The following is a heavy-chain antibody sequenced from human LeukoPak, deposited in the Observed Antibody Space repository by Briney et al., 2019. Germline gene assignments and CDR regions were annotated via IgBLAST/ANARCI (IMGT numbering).Heavy chain of an antibody. Sequence: SETLSLTCTVSGGSISVYFWSWIRQPAGKGLEWIGRIYTTGSTNYNPSLKSRVTMSVDTSKNQFSLKLISVTAADTAVYYCARSASAAGNFDYWGQGTLVTVSS. V-gene: IGHV4-4*07. D-gene: IGHD6-13*01. CDR1: GGSISVYF. CDR2: IYTTGST. J-gene: IGHJ4*02. CDR3: ARSASAAGNFDY.